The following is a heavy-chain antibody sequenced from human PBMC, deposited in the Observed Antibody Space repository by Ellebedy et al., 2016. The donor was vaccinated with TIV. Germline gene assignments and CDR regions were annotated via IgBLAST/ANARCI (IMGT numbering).Heavy chain of an antibody. V-gene: IGHV3-72*01. CDR3: AVRVTTVVTRGFDY. CDR2: IRSKAYGGTT. Sequence: GESLKISCAASGFTFSDHYMDWVRQAPGKGLEWVGFIRSKAYGGTTEYAASVKGRFTISRDDSKNSLYLQMNSLKTEDTAVYYCAVRVTTVVTRGFDYWGQGTLVTVSS. J-gene: IGHJ4*02. D-gene: IGHD4-23*01. CDR1: GFTFSDHY.